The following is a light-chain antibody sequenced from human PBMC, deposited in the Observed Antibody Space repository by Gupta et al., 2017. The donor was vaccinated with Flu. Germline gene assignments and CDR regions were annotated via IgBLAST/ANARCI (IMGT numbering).Light chain of an antibody. Sequence: SSDVGGYNYVSWYQQHPGKAPRLMIYDVTERPSGVPDRFSGSKSGNTASLTISGLQPEDEADYYCCSYAGSYSYVFGTETKVTVL. CDR1: SSDVGGYNY. J-gene: IGLJ1*01. V-gene: IGLV2-11*01. CDR3: CSYAGSYSYV. CDR2: DVT.